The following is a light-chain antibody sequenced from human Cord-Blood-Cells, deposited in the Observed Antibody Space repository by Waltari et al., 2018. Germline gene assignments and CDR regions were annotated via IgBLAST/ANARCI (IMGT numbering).Light chain of an antibody. CDR2: GAS. CDR3: QQYNNWPRT. J-gene: IGKJ1*01. Sequence: EIVMTQSPATLSVSPVERATLSCRASQSVSSNLAWYQQKPGQAPRLLIYGASTRATGIPARFSGSGSGTEFTITISSLQSEDFAVYYCQQYNNWPRTFGQGTKVEIK. CDR1: QSVSSN. V-gene: IGKV3-15*01.